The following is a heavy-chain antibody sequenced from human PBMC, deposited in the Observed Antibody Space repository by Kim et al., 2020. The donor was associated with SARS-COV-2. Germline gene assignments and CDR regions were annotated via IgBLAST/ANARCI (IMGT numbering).Heavy chain of an antibody. V-gene: IGHV4-4*02. D-gene: IGHD6-13*01. CDR3: AKTAAAGKFYYYYGMDV. Sequence: SETLSLTCAVSGGSISSSNWWSWVCQPPGKGLEWIGEIYHSGSTNYNPSLKSRVTISVDKSKNQFSLKLSSVTAADTAVYYCAKTAAAGKFYYYYGMDVWGQGTTVTVSS. CDR2: IYHSGST. CDR1: GGSISSSNW. J-gene: IGHJ6*02.